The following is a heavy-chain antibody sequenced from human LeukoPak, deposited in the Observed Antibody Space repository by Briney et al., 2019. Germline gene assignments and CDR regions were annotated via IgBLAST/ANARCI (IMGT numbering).Heavy chain of an antibody. V-gene: IGHV3-11*05. CDR2: ISSSSSYT. Sequence: GGSLRLSCAASGFTFSDYYMSWIRQAPGKGLEWVSYISSSSSYTYYADSVRGRFTISRDNSKNTLYLQMNSLRPEDTAVYYCAREPHNYYDSSGYYNYFDYWGQGTLVTVSS. J-gene: IGHJ4*02. D-gene: IGHD3-22*01. CDR3: AREPHNYYDSSGYYNYFDY. CDR1: GFTFSDYY.